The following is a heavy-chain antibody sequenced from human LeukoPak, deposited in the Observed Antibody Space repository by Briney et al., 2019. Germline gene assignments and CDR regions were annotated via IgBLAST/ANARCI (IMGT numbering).Heavy chain of an antibody. J-gene: IGHJ4*02. V-gene: IGHV4-39*07. CDR3: ARKSSLVHLGLFDY. CDR2: IYYSGST. Sequence: PSETLSLTCTVSGGSISSSSYYWGWIRQPPGKGLEWIGSIYYSGSTYYNPSLKSRVTISVDTSKNQFSLKLSSVTAADTAVYYCARKSSLVHLGLFDYWGQGTLVTVSS. D-gene: IGHD3-10*02. CDR1: GGSISSSSYY.